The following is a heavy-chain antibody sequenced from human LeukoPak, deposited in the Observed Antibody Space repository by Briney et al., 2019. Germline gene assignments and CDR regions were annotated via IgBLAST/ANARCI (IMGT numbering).Heavy chain of an antibody. CDR1: GGSISSSSYY. Sequence: SSETLSLTCTVSGGSISSSSYYWGWIRQPPGKGLEWIGSIYYSGSTYYNPSLKSRVTISVDTSKNQFSLKLSSVTAADTAVYYCARGDTARPGGPYDYWGQGTLVTVSS. V-gene: IGHV4-39*07. J-gene: IGHJ4*02. CDR3: ARGDTARPGGPYDY. CDR2: IYYSGST. D-gene: IGHD5-18*01.